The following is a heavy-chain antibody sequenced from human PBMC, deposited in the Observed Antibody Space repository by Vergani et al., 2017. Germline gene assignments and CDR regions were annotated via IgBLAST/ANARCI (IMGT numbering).Heavy chain of an antibody. CDR2: IYYSGST. CDR3: ARCPRITVFGVVNNNWFDP. CDR1: GGSISSGGYY. Sequence: QVQLQESGPGLVKPSQTLSLTCTVSGGSISSGGYYLSWIRQHPGKGLEWVGYIYYSGSTHYNPSPKSRVNISVDTSKNQYSLKLRSVTAADTAVYYCARCPRITVFGVVNNNWFDPWGQGTLVTVSS. V-gene: IGHV4-31*03. D-gene: IGHD3-3*01. J-gene: IGHJ5*02.